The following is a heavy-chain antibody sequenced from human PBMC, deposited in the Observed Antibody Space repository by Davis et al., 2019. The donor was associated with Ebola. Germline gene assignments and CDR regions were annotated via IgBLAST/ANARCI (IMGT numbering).Heavy chain of an antibody. Sequence: SETLSLTCAVYGGSFSGYYWSWIRQPPGKGLEWIGEINHSGSTNYNPSLKSRVTISVDTSKNQFSLKLSSVTAADTAVYYCARERWLKNPYFDYWGQGTLVTVSS. CDR2: INHSGST. CDR1: GGSFSGYY. D-gene: IGHD6-19*01. CDR3: ARERWLKNPYFDY. J-gene: IGHJ4*02. V-gene: IGHV4-34*01.